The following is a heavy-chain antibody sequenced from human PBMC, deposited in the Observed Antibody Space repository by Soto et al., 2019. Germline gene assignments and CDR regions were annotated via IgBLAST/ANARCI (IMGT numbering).Heavy chain of an antibody. CDR2: IIPIFDIT. CDR3: ARPDEGGYSSNHHYYYALDV. V-gene: IGHV1-69*01. D-gene: IGHD3-22*01. J-gene: IGHJ6*02. Sequence: QVQLVQSGAEVKKPGSSVKVSCKASGGTFRSYSISWVRQAPGQGIEWMGGIIPIFDITNYAQKFQGRVTITADEATSTAYMELSSVGSDDTAVYYCARPDEGGYSSNHHYYYALDVWGQGTTVTV. CDR1: GGTFRSYS.